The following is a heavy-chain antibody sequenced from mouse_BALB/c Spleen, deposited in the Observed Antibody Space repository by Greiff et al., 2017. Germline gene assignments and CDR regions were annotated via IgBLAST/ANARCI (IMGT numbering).Heavy chain of an antibody. V-gene: IGHV3-8*02. CDR3: ARYGYDALYFDY. D-gene: IGHD2-14*01. CDR1: GDSITSGY. CDR2: ISYSGST. J-gene: IGHJ2*01. Sequence: EVQLQESGPSLVKPSQTLSLTCSVTGDSITSGYWNWIRKFPGNKLEYMGYISYSGSTYYNPSLKSRISITRDTSKNQYYLQLNSVTTEDTATYYCARYGYDALYFDYWGQGTTLTVSS.